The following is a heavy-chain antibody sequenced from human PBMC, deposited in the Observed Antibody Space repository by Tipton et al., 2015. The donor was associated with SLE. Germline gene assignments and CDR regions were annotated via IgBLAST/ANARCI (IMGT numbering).Heavy chain of an antibody. CDR3: ARTMITFGGVIVQFDY. CDR1: GGSISSYY. J-gene: IGHJ4*02. Sequence: TLSLTCTVSGGSISSYYWSWIRQPPGKGLEWIGYIYYSGSTNYNPSLKSRVTISVDTSKNQFSLKLSSVTAADTAVYYCARTMITFGGVIVQFDYWGQGTLVTVSS. D-gene: IGHD3-16*02. V-gene: IGHV4-59*12. CDR2: IYYSGST.